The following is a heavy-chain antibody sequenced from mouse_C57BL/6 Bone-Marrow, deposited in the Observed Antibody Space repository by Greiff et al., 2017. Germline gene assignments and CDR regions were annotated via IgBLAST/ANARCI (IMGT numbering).Heavy chain of an antibody. J-gene: IGHJ1*03. CDR3: ARDGNYYGRPHWYFDV. V-gene: IGHV5-4*01. CDR1: GFTFSSYA. Sequence: EVKLVESGGGLVKPGGSLKLSCAASGFTFSSYAMSWVRQTPEKRLEWVATISDGGSYTYYPDNVKGRFTISRDNAKNNLYLQMSHLKSEDTAMYYCARDGNYYGRPHWYFDVWGTGTTVTVSA. D-gene: IGHD1-1*01. CDR2: ISDGGSYT.